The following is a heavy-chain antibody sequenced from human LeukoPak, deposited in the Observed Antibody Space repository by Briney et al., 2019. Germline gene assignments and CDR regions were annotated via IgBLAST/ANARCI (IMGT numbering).Heavy chain of an antibody. V-gene: IGHV5-51*01. CDR2: IYPGDSDT. J-gene: IGHJ4*02. Sequence: GESLKISCKGSGYSFINYWIGWVRQMPGKGLEWMGIIYPGDSDTTYSPSFQGQVTISADKSISTAYLQWSSLKASDTAMYYCARTSPELPDENFDYWGQGTLVTVSS. CDR1: GYSFINYW. CDR3: ARTSPELPDENFDY. D-gene: IGHD1-14*01.